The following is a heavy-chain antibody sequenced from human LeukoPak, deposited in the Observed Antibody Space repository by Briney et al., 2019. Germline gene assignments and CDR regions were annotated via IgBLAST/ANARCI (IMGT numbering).Heavy chain of an antibody. CDR3: ARDRSSGWSGNWFDP. CDR2: ISTTGSTV. V-gene: IGHV3-48*03. J-gene: IGHJ5*02. Sequence: GGSLRLSCEDSGFSLRNFEMSCVRQAPGKGLEWISYISTTGSTVYYADSVRGRFTISRDNAKNSLHLQMNSLEADDTAVYYCARDRSSGWSGNWFDPWGQGTLVTVSS. CDR1: GFSLRNFE. D-gene: IGHD6-19*01.